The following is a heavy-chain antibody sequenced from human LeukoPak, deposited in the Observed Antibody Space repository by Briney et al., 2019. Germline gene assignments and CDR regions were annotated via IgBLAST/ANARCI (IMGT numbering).Heavy chain of an antibody. CDR3: AKVTYGSGTYGAFDY. V-gene: IGHV3-23*01. Sequence: GGTLRLSCAGSGFTLSSYGMSWVRQAPGKGLEWVSCIRGSGTSTYYADSVKGRFTISRDNSRNTLYLQMNSLRAEDTAVYYCAKVTYGSGTYGAFDYWGQGTLVTVSS. D-gene: IGHD3-10*01. CDR1: GFTLSSYG. J-gene: IGHJ4*02. CDR2: IRGSGTST.